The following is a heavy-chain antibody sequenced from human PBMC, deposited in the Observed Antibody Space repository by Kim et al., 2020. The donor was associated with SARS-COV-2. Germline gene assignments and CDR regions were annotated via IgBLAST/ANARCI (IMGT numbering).Heavy chain of an antibody. J-gene: IGHJ4*02. CDR3: AGGVGATTCDLDY. Sequence: GGSLRLFCAASGFTVSSNYMSWVRQAPGKGLEWVSVIYSGGSTYYADSVKGRFTISRHNSKNTLYLQMNSLRAENTAVYYCAGGVGATTCDLDYWGQGTLVTVSS. CDR2: IYSGGST. D-gene: IGHD1-26*01. CDR1: GFTVSSNY. V-gene: IGHV3-53*04.